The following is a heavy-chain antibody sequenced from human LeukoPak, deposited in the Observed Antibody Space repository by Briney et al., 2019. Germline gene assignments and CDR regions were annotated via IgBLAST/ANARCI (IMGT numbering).Heavy chain of an antibody. V-gene: IGHV3-30*02. J-gene: IGHJ4*02. CDR2: IRYDGSNK. CDR3: ATSLPIEYSSSWHSLDY. CDR1: GFTFSSYG. Sequence: PGGSLRLSCAASGFTFSSYGMHWVRQAPGKGLEWVAFIRYDGSNKYYADSVKGRFTISRDNSKNTLYLQMNSLRAEDTAVYYCATSLPIEYSSSWHSLDYWGQGTLVTVSS. D-gene: IGHD6-13*01.